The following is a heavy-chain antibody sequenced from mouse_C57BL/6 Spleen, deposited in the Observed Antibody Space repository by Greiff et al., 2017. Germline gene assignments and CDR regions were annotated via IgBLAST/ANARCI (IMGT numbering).Heavy chain of an antibody. CDR2: ISDGGSYT. CDR3: ARDEELGPFDY. J-gene: IGHJ2*01. V-gene: IGHV5-4*01. Sequence: EVKLVESGGGLVKPGGSLKLSCAASGFTFSSYAMSWVRQTPEKRLEWVATISDGGSYTYYPDNVKGRFTISRDNAKNNLYLQMSHLKSEDTAMYYCARDEELGPFDYWGQGTTLTVSS. CDR1: GFTFSSYA. D-gene: IGHD4-1*01.